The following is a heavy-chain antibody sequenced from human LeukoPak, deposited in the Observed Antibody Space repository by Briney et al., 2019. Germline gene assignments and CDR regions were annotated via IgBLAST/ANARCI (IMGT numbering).Heavy chain of an antibody. D-gene: IGHD3-10*01. CDR2: LNWNGGTT. CDR3: ATHSYYYGSGSYPHYLDY. CDR1: GFTFDDNG. V-gene: IGHV3-20*04. Sequence: GGSLRLSCAASGFTFDDNGMSWVRQAPGKGLEWVSGLNWNGGTTGYADSEKGRFTISRDNAKNFLYLQMNSLRAEDTALYYCATHSYYYGSGSYPHYLDYWGQGTLVTVSS. J-gene: IGHJ4*02.